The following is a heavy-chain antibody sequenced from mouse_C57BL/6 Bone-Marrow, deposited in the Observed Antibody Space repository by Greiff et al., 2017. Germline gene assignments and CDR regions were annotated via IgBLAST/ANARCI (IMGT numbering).Heavy chain of an antibody. CDR1: GFSLSTFGMG. Sequence: QVTLKVSGPGILQPSQTLSLTCSFSGFSLSTFGMGVGWIRQPSGKGLEWLAHIWWDDDKYYNPALKSRLTISKATSKNQVFLKIANVDTADTATYYCARIGHYASYAMDYWGQGTSVTVSS. CDR3: ARIGHYASYAMDY. V-gene: IGHV8-8*01. CDR2: IWWDDDK. J-gene: IGHJ4*01. D-gene: IGHD1-1*02.